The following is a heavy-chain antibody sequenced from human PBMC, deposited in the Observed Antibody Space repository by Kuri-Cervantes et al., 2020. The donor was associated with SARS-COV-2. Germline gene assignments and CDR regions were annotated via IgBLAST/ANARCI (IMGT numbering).Heavy chain of an antibody. Sequence: SETLSLTCDVSGDSISSGSYYCTWIRQPAGKGLEWIGHIYTSGGTNYNPSLKSRVTISVDTSKNQFSLKLSSVTAADTAVYYCASGGSSGYFNYWGQGTLVTVSS. CDR1: GDSISSGSYY. J-gene: IGHJ4*02. CDR3: ASGGSSGYFNY. V-gene: IGHV4-61*09. CDR2: IYTSGGT. D-gene: IGHD3-22*01.